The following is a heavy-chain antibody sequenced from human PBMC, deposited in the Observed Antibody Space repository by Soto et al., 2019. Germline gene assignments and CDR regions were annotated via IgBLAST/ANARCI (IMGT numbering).Heavy chain of an antibody. CDR3: ARGGPSPLWYDSSDFDY. D-gene: IGHD3-22*01. CDR2: IYHSGST. Sequence: PSETLSRTCAVSGYSIRSGYYWGCIRQPPGKGLEWIGSIYHSGSTYYNPSLKSRVTISVDTSKNQFSLKLSSVTAADTAVYYCARGGPSPLWYDSSDFDYWGQGTLVTVSS. CDR1: GYSIRSGYY. J-gene: IGHJ4*02. V-gene: IGHV4-38-2*01.